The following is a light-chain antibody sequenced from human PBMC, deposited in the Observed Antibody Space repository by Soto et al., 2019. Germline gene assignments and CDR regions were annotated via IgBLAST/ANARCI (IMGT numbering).Light chain of an antibody. J-gene: IGLJ1*01. CDR3: CSYAGSYIYV. CDR1: SSDVGGYNY. CDR2: DVT. Sequence: QPVLTQPRSVSGSPGQSVTISCTGTSSDVGGYNYVSWYQQHPDKAPKVIIYDVTKRPSGVPDRFSGSKSGNTASLTISGLQAEDEADYYCCSYAGSYIYVFGTGTKLTVL. V-gene: IGLV2-11*01.